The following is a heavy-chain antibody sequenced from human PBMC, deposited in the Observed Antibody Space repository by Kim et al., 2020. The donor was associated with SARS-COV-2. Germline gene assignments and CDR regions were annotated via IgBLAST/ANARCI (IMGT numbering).Heavy chain of an antibody. Sequence: GGSLRLSCAASGFTFSSYWMHWVRQAPGKGLVWVSRINSDGSSTSYADSVKGRFTISRDNAKNTLYLQMNSLRAEDTAVYYCAKALYGSGSYSGVSGGFDYWGQGTLVTVSS. V-gene: IGHV3-74*01. J-gene: IGHJ4*02. CDR1: GFTFSSYW. D-gene: IGHD3-10*01. CDR2: INSDGSST. CDR3: AKALYGSGSYSGVSGGFDY.